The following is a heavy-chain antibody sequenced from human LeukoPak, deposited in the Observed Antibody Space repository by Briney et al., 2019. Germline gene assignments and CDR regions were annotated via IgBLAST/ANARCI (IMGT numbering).Heavy chain of an antibody. CDR1: GFTFSGSA. Sequence: PGGSLRLSCAASGFTFSGSAMHWVRQASGKGLEWVGRIRSKANSYATAYAASVKGRFTISRDDSKNTAYLQMNSLKTEDTAVYYCTRQVIDYYDSSGYLTDYFDYWGQGTLVTVSS. CDR3: TRQVIDYYDSSGYLTDYFDY. D-gene: IGHD3-22*01. V-gene: IGHV3-73*01. J-gene: IGHJ4*02. CDR2: IRSKANSYAT.